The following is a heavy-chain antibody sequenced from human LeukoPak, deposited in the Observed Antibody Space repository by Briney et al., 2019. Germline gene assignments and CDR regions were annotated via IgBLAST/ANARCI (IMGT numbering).Heavy chain of an antibody. Sequence: GASVKVSCKASGYTFTSYGISWVRQAPGRGLEWMGWISAYNGNTNYAQKLQGRVTMTTDTSTSTAYMELRSLRSDDTAVYYCAMSSGWDYYYYYGMDVWGQGTTVTVSS. CDR2: ISAYNGNT. CDR3: AMSSGWDYYYYYGMDV. CDR1: GYTFTSYG. D-gene: IGHD6-19*01. J-gene: IGHJ6*02. V-gene: IGHV1-18*01.